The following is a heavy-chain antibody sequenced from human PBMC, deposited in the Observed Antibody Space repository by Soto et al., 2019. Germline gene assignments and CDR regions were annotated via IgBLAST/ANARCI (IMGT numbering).Heavy chain of an antibody. CDR2: MYNSGST. J-gene: IGHJ4*02. D-gene: IGHD6-19*01. CDR1: GGSISSYY. CDR3: ARVSSGWYYFDY. V-gene: IGHV4-59*01. Sequence: KASETLSLTCTVSGGSISSYYWIWIRQPPGKGLEWIAYMYNSGSTNYNPSLKSRVIISVDTSKNQFSLKLSSVTAADTAVYYCARVSSGWYYFDYWGQGTLVTVSS.